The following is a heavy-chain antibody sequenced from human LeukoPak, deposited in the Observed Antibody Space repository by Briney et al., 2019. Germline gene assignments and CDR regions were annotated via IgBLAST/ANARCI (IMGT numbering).Heavy chain of an antibody. J-gene: IGHJ4*02. CDR1: GGSISSYY. D-gene: IGHD6-13*01. CDR2: IYYSGST. Sequence: PSETLSLTCTVSGGSISSYYWSWIRQPPGKGLEWIGYIYYSGSTNYNPPLKSRVTISVDTSKNQFSLKLSSVTAADTAVYYCAREVPIAAAGIYDYWGQGTLVTVSS. CDR3: AREVPIAAAGIYDY. V-gene: IGHV4-59*12.